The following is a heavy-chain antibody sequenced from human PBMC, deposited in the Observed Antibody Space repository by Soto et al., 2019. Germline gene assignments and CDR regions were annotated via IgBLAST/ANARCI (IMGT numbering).Heavy chain of an antibody. D-gene: IGHD3-22*01. CDR3: ARAPPGGYHYYYGMDV. CDR2: ISSSSSTI. Sequence: PGGSLRLSCAASGFTFSSYSMNWVRQAPGKGLEWVSYISSSSSTIYYADSVKGRFTISRDNAKNSLYLQMNSLRAEDTAVYYCARAPPGGYHYYYGMDVWGQGTTVTVSS. CDR1: GFTFSSYS. V-gene: IGHV3-48*01. J-gene: IGHJ6*02.